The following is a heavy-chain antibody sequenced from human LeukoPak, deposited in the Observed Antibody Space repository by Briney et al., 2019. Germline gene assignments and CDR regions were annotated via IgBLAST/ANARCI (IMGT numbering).Heavy chain of an antibody. J-gene: IGHJ4*02. Sequence: ASVKVSCKASGYTFTGYYMHWVRQAPGQGLEWMGWINPNSGGTNYAQKFQGRVTMTRDTSISTAYMELSRLRSDDTAVYYCARDLEGTAMVTSFDYWGQGTLVTVSS. V-gene: IGHV1-2*02. D-gene: IGHD5-18*01. CDR2: INPNSGGT. CDR1: GYTFTGYY. CDR3: ARDLEGTAMVTSFDY.